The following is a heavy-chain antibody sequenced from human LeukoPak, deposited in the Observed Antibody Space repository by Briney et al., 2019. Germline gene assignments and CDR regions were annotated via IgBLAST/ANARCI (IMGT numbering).Heavy chain of an antibody. CDR1: GGTFISYA. CDR2: IIPILGIA. D-gene: IGHD3-3*01. J-gene: IGHJ4*02. Sequence: SVKVSCKASGGTFISYAISWVRQAPGQGLEWMGRIIPILGIANYAQKFQGRVTITSDKSTSTAYIELSSLRSEDTAGYYCARTSGDFCSAYYSDYWGQGTLVTVSS. CDR3: ARTSGDFCSAYYSDY. V-gene: IGHV1-69*04.